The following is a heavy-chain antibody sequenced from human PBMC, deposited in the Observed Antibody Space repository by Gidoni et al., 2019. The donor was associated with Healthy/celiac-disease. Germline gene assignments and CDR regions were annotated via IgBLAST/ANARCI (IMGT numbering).Heavy chain of an antibody. J-gene: IGHJ4*02. D-gene: IGHD3-3*01. CDR2: ISGSGSST. Sequence: EVQLLESGGGLVQRGGSLRLSCAASGVTFSSHAMSWVRQAPGQGLEWVSAISGSGSSTYYADSVKGRFTISRDNSKNTLYLQMNSLRAEDTAVYYCAKGFRDFRFSEDWGQGTLVTVSS. V-gene: IGHV3-23*01. CDR3: AKGFRDFRFSED. CDR1: GVTFSSHA.